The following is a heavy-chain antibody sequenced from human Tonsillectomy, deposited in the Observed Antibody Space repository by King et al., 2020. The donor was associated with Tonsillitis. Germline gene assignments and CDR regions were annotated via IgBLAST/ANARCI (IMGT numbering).Heavy chain of an antibody. CDR1: GYSISSGYY. Sequence: VQLQESGPGLVKPSETLSLTCAVSGYSISSGYYWGWIRQPPGKGLEWIGSIYHSGSTYYNPSLKSRVIISVDTSKNQFSLKLSSVTAADTAVYYCARFTVTTPHDAFDIWGQGTMVTVSS. CDR3: ARFTVTTPHDAFDI. D-gene: IGHD4-17*01. J-gene: IGHJ3*02. CDR2: IYHSGST. V-gene: IGHV4-38-2*01.